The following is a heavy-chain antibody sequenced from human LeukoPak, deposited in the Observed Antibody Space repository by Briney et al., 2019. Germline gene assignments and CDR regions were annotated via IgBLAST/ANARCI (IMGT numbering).Heavy chain of an antibody. V-gene: IGHV1-2*02. D-gene: IGHD3-22*01. CDR2: VNPTSGGT. CDR1: GYTFTGYY. CDR3: ARVYYYYDSSGILTLYFDY. J-gene: IGHJ4*02. Sequence: GASVKVSCKASGYTFTGYYIHWMRQAPGQGLEWMGWVNPTSGGTNYAQKFQGRVTMTRDTSISTAYMELSRLRSDDTAVYYCARVYYYYDSSGILTLYFDYWGQGTLVTVSS.